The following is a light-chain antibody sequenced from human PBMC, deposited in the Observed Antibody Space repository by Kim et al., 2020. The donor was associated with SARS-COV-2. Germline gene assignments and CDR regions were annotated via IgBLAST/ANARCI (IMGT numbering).Light chain of an antibody. V-gene: IGKV1-39*01. CDR3: QQTFSIPYT. CDR2: AAS. Sequence: ASVGDSVTITCRASQSIRSYLNWYQQKPGNSPKALIYAASSLQSGVPSRFSGSGSGTDFTLTITSLQPEDCGIYYCQQTFSIPYTFGQGTKLEI. J-gene: IGKJ2*01. CDR1: QSIRSY.